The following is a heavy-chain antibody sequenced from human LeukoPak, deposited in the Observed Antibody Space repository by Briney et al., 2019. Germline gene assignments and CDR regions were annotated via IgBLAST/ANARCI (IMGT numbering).Heavy chain of an antibody. CDR1: GGSISSYY. CDR3: ASLGNPYYYGSGSYYRDY. Sequence: SETLSLTCTVSGGSISSYYWSWIRQPPGKRLEWIGYIYYSGSTNYNPSLKSRVTMSVDTSKNQFSLKLSSVTAADTAVYYCASLGNPYYYGSGSYYRDYWGQGTLVTVSS. D-gene: IGHD3-10*01. J-gene: IGHJ4*02. V-gene: IGHV4-59*12. CDR2: IYYSGST.